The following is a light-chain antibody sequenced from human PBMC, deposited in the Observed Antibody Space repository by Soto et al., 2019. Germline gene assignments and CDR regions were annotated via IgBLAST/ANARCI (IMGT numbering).Light chain of an antibody. CDR3: QQIYAAPVT. Sequence: DIQMTQSPSSLSASVGDRVTITCRASQSISSCLNWYQQKPGKAPNLLIYGASNLQSGVPSRSSGSESGTDFILTISSLQPEDFATYYCQQIYAAPVTFGQGTKVEIK. J-gene: IGKJ1*01. CDR2: GAS. V-gene: IGKV1-39*01. CDR1: QSISSC.